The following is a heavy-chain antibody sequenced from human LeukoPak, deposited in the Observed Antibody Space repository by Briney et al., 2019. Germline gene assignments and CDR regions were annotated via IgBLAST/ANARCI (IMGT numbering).Heavy chain of an antibody. Sequence: GGSLRLSCAASGFTFSSYGMHWVRQAPGKGLEWVAVISYDGSNKYYADSVKGRFTISRDNSKNTLYLQMNSLRAEDTAVYYCAKMGLGVVIIFDYWGQGTLVTVSS. CDR3: AKMGLGVVIIFDY. J-gene: IGHJ4*02. CDR2: ISYDGSNK. D-gene: IGHD3-3*01. CDR1: GFTFSSYG. V-gene: IGHV3-30*18.